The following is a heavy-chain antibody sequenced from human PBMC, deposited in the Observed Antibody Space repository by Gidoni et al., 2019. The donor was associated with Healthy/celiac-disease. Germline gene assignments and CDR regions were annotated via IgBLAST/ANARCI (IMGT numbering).Heavy chain of an antibody. V-gene: IGHV4-34*01. CDR2: INHSGST. J-gene: IGHJ6*02. D-gene: IGHD3-10*01. CDR1: GGSFSGYY. CDR3: AADGSGSQDYYYGMDV. Sequence: QVQLQQWGAGLLKPSETLSLTCAVYGGSFSGYYWSWIRQPPGKGLEWIGEINHSGSTNYNPSLKSRVTISVDTSKNQFSLKLSSVTAADTAVYYCAADGSGSQDYYYGMDVWGQGTTVTVSS.